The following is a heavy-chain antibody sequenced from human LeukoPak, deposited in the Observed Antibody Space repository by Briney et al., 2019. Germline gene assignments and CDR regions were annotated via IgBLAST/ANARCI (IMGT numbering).Heavy chain of an antibody. D-gene: IGHD4-17*01. J-gene: IGHJ6*02. CDR3: AREDPQTTVPEGMDV. CDR1: GGSISTYY. CDR2: IYYTGTT. V-gene: IGHV4-59*01. Sequence: SETLSLTCSVSGGSISTYYWSWIRQLPGKGLEWIGYIYYTGTTNYNPSLRSRVTISVDTSRNQFSLRLSSVTAADTAVYYCAREDPQTTVPEGMDVWGHGTTVIVTS.